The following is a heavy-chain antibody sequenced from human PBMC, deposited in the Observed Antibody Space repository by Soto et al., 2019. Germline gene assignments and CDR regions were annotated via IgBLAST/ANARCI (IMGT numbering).Heavy chain of an antibody. CDR1: GYTFTGYY. CDR2: INPNSGGT. J-gene: IGHJ6*02. CDR3: AREVSGSPSGMDV. Sequence: GASVKVSCKASGYTFTGYYMHWVRQAPGQGLEWMGWINPNSGGTNYAQKFQGWVTMTRDTSISTAYMELSRLRSDDTAVYYCAREVSGSPSGMDVWGQGTTVTVSS. D-gene: IGHD3-10*01. V-gene: IGHV1-2*04.